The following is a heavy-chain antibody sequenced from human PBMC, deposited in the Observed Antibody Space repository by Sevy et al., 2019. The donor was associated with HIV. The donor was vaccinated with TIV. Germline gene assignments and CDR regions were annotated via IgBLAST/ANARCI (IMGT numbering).Heavy chain of an antibody. D-gene: IGHD2-8*01. CDR2: IIPVFGTT. CDR3: AMTPIVRRPGSTYLYFDS. Sequence: KISCKASGGTFSSYALSWVRQAPGQGLEWMGGIIPVFGTTNAAQKFQGRVIISADESRSTVYMELSSLRSADTAVYYCAMTPIVRRPGSTYLYFDSWGQGTLVTVSS. V-gene: IGHV1-69*01. J-gene: IGHJ4*02. CDR1: GGTFSSYA.